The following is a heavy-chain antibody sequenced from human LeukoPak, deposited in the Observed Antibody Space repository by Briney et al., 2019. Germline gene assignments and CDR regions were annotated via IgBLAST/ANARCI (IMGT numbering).Heavy chain of an antibody. V-gene: IGHV1-46*01. Sequence: ASVKVSCKASGYTFTSYDMHWVRQDPGQGLEWMGIINPSGGSTSYAQKFQGRVTMTRDTSTSTVYMELSSLRSEDTAVYYCARTISDWYFDLWGRGTLVTVSS. CDR3: ARTISDWYFDL. CDR1: GYTFTSYD. J-gene: IGHJ2*01. CDR2: INPSGGST. D-gene: IGHD5-12*01.